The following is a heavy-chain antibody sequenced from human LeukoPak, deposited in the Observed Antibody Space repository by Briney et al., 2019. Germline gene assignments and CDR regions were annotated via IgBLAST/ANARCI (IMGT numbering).Heavy chain of an antibody. Sequence: ASVKVSCKVSGYSLTELSMHWARQAPGKGLEWVGGFSPGDGETIYAQRFQGRVTMTEATSTDTAHMELRSLTYEDTAVYYCATRLGEFSSRDAFNIWGQGTMVTVSS. J-gene: IGHJ3*02. D-gene: IGHD3-16*02. CDR2: FSPGDGET. V-gene: IGHV1-24*01. CDR1: GYSLTELS. CDR3: ATRLGEFSSRDAFNI.